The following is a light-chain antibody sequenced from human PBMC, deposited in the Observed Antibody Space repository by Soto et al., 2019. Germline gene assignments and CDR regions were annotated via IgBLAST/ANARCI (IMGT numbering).Light chain of an antibody. CDR3: QQYGSSPQT. J-gene: IGKJ1*01. CDR2: GAS. V-gene: IGKV3-20*01. Sequence: NVLTHSPDTLSLYPGERATLFCRASQSIISNYLAWYQQKPGQAPRLLIYGASSRATGIPDRFSGSGSGTDFTLSISRLESEDFAVYYCQQYGSSPQTFGQGTMVDIK. CDR1: QSIISNY.